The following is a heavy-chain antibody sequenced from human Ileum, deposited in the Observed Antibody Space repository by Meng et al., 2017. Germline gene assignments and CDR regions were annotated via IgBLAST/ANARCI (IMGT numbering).Heavy chain of an antibody. J-gene: IGHJ4*02. V-gene: IGHV4-59*08. CDR3: ARGKAIPDF. CDR1: GGSISGSY. CDR2: TYYSGTT. Sequence: QVQLQVSGPGLVKPSETLSLPCTVSGGSISGSYWSWIRQFPGKGLEWIGYTYYSGTTNYNPSLRGRVTMSVDTSRAQFSLKLTSVTAADTAIYYCARGKAIPDFWGQGTLVTVSS. D-gene: IGHD2-2*02.